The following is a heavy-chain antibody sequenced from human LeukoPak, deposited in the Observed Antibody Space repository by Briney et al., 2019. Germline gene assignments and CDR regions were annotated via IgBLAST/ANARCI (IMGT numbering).Heavy chain of an antibody. J-gene: IGHJ5*02. Sequence: PSQTLSLTCAVYGGSFSGYYWSWIRQPPGKGRRWIGEINHSGSTNYNPSLKSRVTISLDTSKNQFSLKLSSVTAADTAVYYCARGRVSLDPWGQGTLVTVSS. CDR3: ARGRVSLDP. CDR1: GGSFSGYY. V-gene: IGHV4-34*01. CDR2: INHSGST.